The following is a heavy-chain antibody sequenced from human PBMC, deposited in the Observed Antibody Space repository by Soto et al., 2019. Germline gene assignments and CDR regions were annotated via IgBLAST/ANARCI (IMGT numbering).Heavy chain of an antibody. CDR2: ISSNSAYI. CDR1: GFTFRSFT. Sequence: GGSLRLSCAASGFTFRSFTMNWVRQAPGKGLEWVSTISSNSAYIYYTDALRGRFTISRDNAKNSLHLQMNSLRAEDTAVYYCTRDASRDSSARGWFDPWGPGNLGTVSS. CDR3: TRDASRDSSARGWFDP. J-gene: IGHJ5*02. D-gene: IGHD6-13*01. V-gene: IGHV3-21*01.